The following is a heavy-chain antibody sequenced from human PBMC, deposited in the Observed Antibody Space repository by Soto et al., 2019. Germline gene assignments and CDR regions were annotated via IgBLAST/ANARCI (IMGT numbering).Heavy chain of an antibody. V-gene: IGHV3-20*04. D-gene: IGHD1-26*01. J-gene: IGHJ3*02. Sequence: LRLSSGVAGVKCVDHGGRWVRQTPEKGLQWVAGINWNGSTKDYADSVRGRFTISRDNAKSSLYLQMNSLRAEDTAVYYCATPLSSGSYRRAFDIWGQRTMVTVSS. CDR1: GVKCVDHG. CDR2: INWNGSTK. CDR3: ATPLSSGSYRRAFDI.